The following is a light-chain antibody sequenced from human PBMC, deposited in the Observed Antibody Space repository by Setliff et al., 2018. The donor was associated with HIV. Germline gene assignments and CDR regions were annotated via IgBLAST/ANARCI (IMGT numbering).Light chain of an antibody. CDR2: EVS. Sequence: QSVLTQPASVSGSPGQSITISCTGTSSDVGGYNYVSWYQQHPGKAPKLMIYEVSNRPSGVSNRLSGSKSGSTASLTISGLQAEDEGDYYCCSYTSSDTVVFGTGTKVTVL. V-gene: IGLV2-14*01. CDR3: CSYTSSDTVV. CDR1: SSDVGGYNY. J-gene: IGLJ1*01.